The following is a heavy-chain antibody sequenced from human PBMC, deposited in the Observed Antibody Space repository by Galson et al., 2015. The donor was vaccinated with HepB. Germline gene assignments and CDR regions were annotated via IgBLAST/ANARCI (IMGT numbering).Heavy chain of an antibody. Sequence: SVKVSCKASGYTFTSYYMHWVRQAPGQGLEWMGIINPSGGSTSYAQKFQGRVTITADESTSTAYMELSSLRSEDTAVYYCASGAVAGAFDIRGQGTMVTVSS. CDR2: INPSGGST. V-gene: IGHV1-46*01. D-gene: IGHD6-19*01. CDR1: GYTFTSYY. CDR3: ASGAVAGAFDI. J-gene: IGHJ3*02.